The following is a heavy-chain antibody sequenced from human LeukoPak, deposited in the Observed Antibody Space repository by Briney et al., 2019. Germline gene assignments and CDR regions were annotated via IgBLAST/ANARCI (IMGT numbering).Heavy chain of an antibody. J-gene: IGHJ4*02. D-gene: IGHD1-14*01. V-gene: IGHV4-59*01. CDR2: IYYSGST. CDR1: GGSISSYY. Sequence: ETLSLTCTVSGGSISSYYWSWIRQPPGKGLEWIGYIYYSGSTNYNPSLKSRVTISVDTSKNQFSLKLSSVTAADTAVYYCARDSGGFDYWGQGTLVTVSS. CDR3: ARDSGGFDY.